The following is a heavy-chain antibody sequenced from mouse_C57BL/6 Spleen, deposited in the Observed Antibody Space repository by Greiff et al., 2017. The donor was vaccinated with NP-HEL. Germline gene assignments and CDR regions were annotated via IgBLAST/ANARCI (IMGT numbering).Heavy chain of an antibody. CDR2: INPNNGGT. D-gene: IGHD2-14*01. V-gene: IGHV1-26*01. J-gene: IGHJ4*01. Sequence: EVQLQQSGPELVKPGASVKISCKASGYTFTDYYMNWVKQSHGQSLEWIGDINPNNGGTNYNQKFKGKATLTEDKSSSTAYMECGSLTSEESAVYYWGRSDGYSYAMDYWGQGTSVTVSS. CDR3: GRSDGYSYAMDY. CDR1: GYTFTDYY.